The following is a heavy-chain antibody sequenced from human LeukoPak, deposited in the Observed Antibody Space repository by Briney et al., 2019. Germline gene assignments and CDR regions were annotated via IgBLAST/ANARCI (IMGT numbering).Heavy chain of an antibody. J-gene: IGHJ6*02. D-gene: IGHD2-2*01. CDR1: GGSNSSYY. CDR2: IYTSGST. Sequence: SETLSLTCTVSGGSNSSYYWSWIRQPAGKGLEWIGRIYTSGSTNYNPSLKSRVTMSVDTSKNQFSLKLSSVTAADTAVYYCARGVVPAAQGGYYYYGMDVWGQGTTVTVSS. CDR3: ARGVVPAAQGGYYYYGMDV. V-gene: IGHV4-4*07.